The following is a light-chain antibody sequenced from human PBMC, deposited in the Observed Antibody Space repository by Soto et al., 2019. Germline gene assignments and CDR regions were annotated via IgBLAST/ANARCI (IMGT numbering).Light chain of an antibody. Sequence: QSVLTQPASVSRSPGQSITISCTGTSSDVGSHNLVSWYQQHPGKAPKIIISEDSKRPSGISNRFSGSKSGNTASLTISGLQAEDEADYYCCSYASGSTWVFGGGTKLTVL. V-gene: IGLV2-23*01. J-gene: IGLJ3*02. CDR2: EDS. CDR3: CSYASGSTWV. CDR1: SSDVGSHNL.